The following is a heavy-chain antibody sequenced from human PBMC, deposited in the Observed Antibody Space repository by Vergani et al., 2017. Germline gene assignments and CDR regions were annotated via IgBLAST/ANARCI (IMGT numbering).Heavy chain of an antibody. D-gene: IGHD3-10*01. V-gene: IGHV3-30-3*01. Sequence: QVQLVESGGGVVQPGRSLRLSCAASGFTFSSYAMHWVRQAPGKGLEWVAVISYDGSNKYYADSVKGRFTISRDNSKNTLYLQMNSLRAEDTAVYYCAKDRGYYYGSGSYSSYNWFDPWGQGTLVTVSS. CDR1: GFTFSSYA. CDR2: ISYDGSNK. CDR3: AKDRGYYYGSGSYSSYNWFDP. J-gene: IGHJ5*02.